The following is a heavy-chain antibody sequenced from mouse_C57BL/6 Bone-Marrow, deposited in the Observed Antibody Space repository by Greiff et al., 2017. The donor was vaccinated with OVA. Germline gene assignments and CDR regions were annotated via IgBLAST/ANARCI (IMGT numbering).Heavy chain of an antibody. J-gene: IGHJ3*01. CDR1: DYTFTCYW. CDR2: IYPGGGST. D-gene: IGHD1-1*02. Sequence: QVQLQQPGAELVQPGASVKMSCKASDYTFTCYWITWVKQTPGQGLEWIGDIYPGGGSTYYNEKFKSKSILSVDTSSSTPYLQLDSLTSEDSAVYYCATIDPMGFDYWGQGTLVTVSA. V-gene: IGHV1-55*01. CDR3: ATIDPMGFDY.